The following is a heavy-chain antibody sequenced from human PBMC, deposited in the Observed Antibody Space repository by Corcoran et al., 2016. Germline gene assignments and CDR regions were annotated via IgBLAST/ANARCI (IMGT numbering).Heavy chain of an antibody. D-gene: IGHD1-26*01. J-gene: IGHJ4*02. CDR1: GFTFSSYS. CDR2: ISSSSSYI. Sequence: EVQLVESGGGLVKPGGSLRLSCAASGFTFSSYSMNWVRQAPGKGLEWVSSISSSSSYIYYADSVKGRFTISRDNAKNSLYLQMNSLRAEDTAVYYWARDSLGATRSPSDYWGQGTLVTVSS. V-gene: IGHV3-21*01. CDR3: ARDSLGATRSPSDY.